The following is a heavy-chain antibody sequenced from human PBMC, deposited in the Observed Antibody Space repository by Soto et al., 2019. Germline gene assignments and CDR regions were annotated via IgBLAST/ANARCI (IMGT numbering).Heavy chain of an antibody. J-gene: IGHJ4*02. CDR2: IYYSGST. Sequence: SETLSLTCTVSGGSISSGGYYWSWIRQHPGKGLEWIGYIYYSGSTYYNPSLKSRVTISVDTSKNQFSLKLSSVTAADTAVYYRARDMGYYDSSGYYYPYFFDYWGQGTLVTVSS. D-gene: IGHD3-22*01. CDR1: GGSISSGGYY. V-gene: IGHV4-31*03. CDR3: ARDMGYYDSSGYYYPYFFDY.